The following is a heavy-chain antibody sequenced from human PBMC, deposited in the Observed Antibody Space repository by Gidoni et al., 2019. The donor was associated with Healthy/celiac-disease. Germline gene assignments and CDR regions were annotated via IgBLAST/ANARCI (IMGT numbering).Heavy chain of an antibody. D-gene: IGHD6-13*01. V-gene: IGHV3-23*01. J-gene: IGHJ4*02. CDR3: AKALVGVGSSGIAAV. CDR2: ISGSGGST. CDR1: GFTFSSYA. Sequence: EVQLLESGGGLVQPGGSLRLSCAASGFTFSSYAMSWVRQAPGKGLEWFSAISGSGGSTYYADSVKGRFTISRDNSKNTLYLQMNSLRAEDTAVYYCAKALVGVGSSGIAAVWGQGTLVTVSS.